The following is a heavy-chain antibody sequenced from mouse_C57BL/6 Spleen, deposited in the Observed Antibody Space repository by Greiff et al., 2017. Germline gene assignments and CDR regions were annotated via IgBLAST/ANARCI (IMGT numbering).Heavy chain of an antibody. Sequence: QVQLQQPGAELVKPGASVKVSCKASGYTFTSYWMHWVKQRPGQGLEWIGRIHPSDSDTNYNQQFKGKATLTVDNSSSTAYMQLSSLTSEDSTVYYCAIEALTGLEAYWGQGTLVTVSA. J-gene: IGHJ3*01. V-gene: IGHV1-74*01. D-gene: IGHD4-1*01. CDR3: AIEALTGLEAY. CDR1: GYTFTSYW. CDR2: IHPSDSDT.